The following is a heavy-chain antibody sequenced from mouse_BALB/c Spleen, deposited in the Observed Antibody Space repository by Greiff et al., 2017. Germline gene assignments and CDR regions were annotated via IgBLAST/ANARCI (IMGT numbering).Heavy chain of an antibody. Sequence: EVKLVESGGGLVQPGGSRKLSCAASGFTFSSFGMHWVRQTPEKGLEWVAYISSGSSTIYYADTVKGRITISRDNPKNTLFLQMTSLRSEDTAMYYCARNYGSSPWFAYWGQGTLVTVSA. CDR2: ISSGSSTI. V-gene: IGHV5-17*02. CDR1: GFTFSSFG. CDR3: ARNYGSSPWFAY. D-gene: IGHD1-1*01. J-gene: IGHJ3*01.